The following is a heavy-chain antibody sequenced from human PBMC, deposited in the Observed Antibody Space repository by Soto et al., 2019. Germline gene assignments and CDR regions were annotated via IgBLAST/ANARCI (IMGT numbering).Heavy chain of an antibody. D-gene: IGHD1-7*01. CDR2: IWYDGSNK. J-gene: IGHJ4*02. Sequence: WAASSGTSIDFGGHRIIQATSKGLGWVAVIWYDGSNKYYADSVKGRFTISRDNSKNTLYLQMNSLRAEDTAVYYCATSDWNSPAGFGYWGQGTRVTVSP. CDR1: SGTSIDFG. V-gene: IGHV3-33*01. CDR3: ATSDWNSPAGFGY.